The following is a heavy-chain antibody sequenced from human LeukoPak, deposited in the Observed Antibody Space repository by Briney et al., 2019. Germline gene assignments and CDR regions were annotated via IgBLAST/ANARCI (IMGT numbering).Heavy chain of an antibody. CDR1: GGSISSSSYY. J-gene: IGHJ4*02. CDR3: ARRRSGNSYVDY. D-gene: IGHD5-18*01. V-gene: IGHV4-39*01. CDR2: FYYSGST. Sequence: SETLSLTCTVAGGSISSSSYYWGWIRQPPGKGLEWIGSFYYSGSTYYNPSLKSRVTISVDTSKNQFSLKLSSVTATDTAVYYCARRRSGNSYVDYWGQGTLVTVSS.